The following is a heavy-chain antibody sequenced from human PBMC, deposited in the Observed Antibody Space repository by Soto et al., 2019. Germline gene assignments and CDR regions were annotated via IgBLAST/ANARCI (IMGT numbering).Heavy chain of an antibody. CDR3: ARGARRSTKPGQYAFDI. D-gene: IGHD2-2*01. J-gene: IGHJ3*02. Sequence: PSETLSLTCTVSGGSINSGDYHWSWIRQPPGKGLEWIGEINHSGSTNYNPSLKSRVTISVDTSKNQFSLKLSSVTAADTAVYYCARGARRSTKPGQYAFDIWGQGTMVTVSS. V-gene: IGHV4-34*01. CDR2: INHSGST. CDR1: GGSINSGDYH.